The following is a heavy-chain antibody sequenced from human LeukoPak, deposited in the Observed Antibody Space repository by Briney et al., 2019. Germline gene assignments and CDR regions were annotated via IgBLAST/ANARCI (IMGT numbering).Heavy chain of an antibody. CDR2: INPNSGGT. CDR3: ARVVSLSVVTSLFDS. Sequence: ASVKVSCKASGYTFTGYFIHWVRQAPGQGLEWMGWINPNSGGTNYAQKFQGRVTMTRDTSISTAYLQWGSLKASDTAMYYCARVVSLSVVTSLFDSWGQGTLVTVSS. D-gene: IGHD4-23*01. V-gene: IGHV1-2*02. CDR1: GYTFTGYF. J-gene: IGHJ4*02.